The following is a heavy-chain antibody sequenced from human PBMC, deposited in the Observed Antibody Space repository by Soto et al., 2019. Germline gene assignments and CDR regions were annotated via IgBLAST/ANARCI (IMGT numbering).Heavy chain of an antibody. CDR3: AKAGGPYYYYYGMDV. CDR1: GFTFISYA. J-gene: IGHJ6*02. CDR2: ISGSGGST. Sequence: PGGSLRLSCAASGFTFISYAMSWVRQAPGKGREWVSAISGSGGSTYYADSVKGRFTISRDNSKNTLYLQMNSLRAEDTAVYYCAKAGGPYYYYYGMDVWGQGTTVTVSS. V-gene: IGHV3-23*01.